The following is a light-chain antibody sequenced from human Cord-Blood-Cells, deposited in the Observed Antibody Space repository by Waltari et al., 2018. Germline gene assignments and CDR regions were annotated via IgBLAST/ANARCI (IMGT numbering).Light chain of an antibody. CDR1: QSVSSN. J-gene: IGKJ1*01. Sequence: EIVMTQSPATLSVSPGERATLSCRASQSVSSNLARYQQKPAQAPRLLNYGASTRATGIPARFSGSGCGTEFTLTISSLQSEDFAVYYCQQYNNWPWTFGQGTKVEIK. CDR2: GAS. V-gene: IGKV3-15*01. CDR3: QQYNNWPWT.